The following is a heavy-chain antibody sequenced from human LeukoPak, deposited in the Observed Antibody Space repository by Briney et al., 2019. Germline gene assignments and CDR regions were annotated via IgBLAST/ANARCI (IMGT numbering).Heavy chain of an antibody. Sequence: TLSLTCTVSGGSINSYYWSWIRQPPGKGLEWIGYVYYSGSTNYNPSLKSRVTISVDTSKNQFSLKLSSVTAADTAVYYCARGTPDDYGNPKFDYWGQGTLVTVSS. J-gene: IGHJ4*02. CDR3: ARGTPDDYGNPKFDY. CDR1: GGSINSYY. D-gene: IGHD4-11*01. V-gene: IGHV4-59*01. CDR2: VYYSGST.